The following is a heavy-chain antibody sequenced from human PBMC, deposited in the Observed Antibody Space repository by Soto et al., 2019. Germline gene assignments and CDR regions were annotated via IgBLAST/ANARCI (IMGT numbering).Heavy chain of an antibody. CDR1: GFTFSSYS. J-gene: IGHJ4*02. D-gene: IGHD2-15*01. Sequence: GGSLRLSCAASGFTFSSYSMNWVRQAPGKGLEWVSSISSSSSYIYYADSVKGRFTISRDNAKNSLYLQMNSLRAEDTAVYYCARGKRGVVAAHKYCFDCCGQGXLVTVS. CDR2: ISSSSSYI. CDR3: ARGKRGVVAAHKYCFDC. V-gene: IGHV3-21*01.